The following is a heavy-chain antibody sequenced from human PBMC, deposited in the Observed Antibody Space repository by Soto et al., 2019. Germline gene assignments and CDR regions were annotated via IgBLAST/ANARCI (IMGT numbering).Heavy chain of an antibody. CDR1: GFTFSSYA. CDR3: ARDSTPALYSSSWSPGVCSHFDY. CDR2: ISYDGSNK. V-gene: IGHV3-30-3*01. J-gene: IGHJ4*02. Sequence: GGSLRLSCAASGFTFSSYAMHWVRQAPGKGLEWVAVISYDGSNKYYADSVKGRFTISRDNSKNTLYLQMNSLRAEDTAVYYCARDSTPALYSSSWSPGVCSHFDYWGQGNLVTVSS. D-gene: IGHD6-13*01.